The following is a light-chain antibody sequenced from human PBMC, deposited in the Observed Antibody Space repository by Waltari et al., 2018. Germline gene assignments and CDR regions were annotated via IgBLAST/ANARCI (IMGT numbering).Light chain of an antibody. CDR3: QQYNNLWT. CDR2: DAS. J-gene: IGKJ1*01. V-gene: IGKV1-5*01. Sequence: DIQMTQSPSTLSASVGDRVIITCRASQSISNCLAWYQQKTGKAPKVLISDASSLESGVPSRFSGSGSGTEFTLTIRSLQPEDFATYYCQQYNNLWTFGQGTKVEIK. CDR1: QSISNC.